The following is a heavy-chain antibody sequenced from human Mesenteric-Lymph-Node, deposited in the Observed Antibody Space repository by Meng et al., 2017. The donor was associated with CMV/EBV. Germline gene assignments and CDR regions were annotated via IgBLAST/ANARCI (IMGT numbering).Heavy chain of an antibody. V-gene: IGHV4-59*01. Sequence: SETLSLTCTVSGASINSYYWTWIRQPPGKGLEWIGCIYYSGYSNYNPSLESRVTISVDTSKNQFSLKLSSVTAADTAVYYCARANCSSTRPPYYYYYGMDVWGQGTTVTVSS. CDR3: ARANCSSTRPPYYYYYGMDV. CDR2: IYYSGYS. J-gene: IGHJ6*02. D-gene: IGHD2-2*01. CDR1: GASINSYY.